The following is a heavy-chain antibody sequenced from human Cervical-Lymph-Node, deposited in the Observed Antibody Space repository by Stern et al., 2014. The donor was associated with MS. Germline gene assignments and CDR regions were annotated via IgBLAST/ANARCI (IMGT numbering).Heavy chain of an antibody. CDR3: AKGAVALMVFAPDS. V-gene: IGHV3-30*18. CDR1: GFTFSTHG. Sequence: VQLVESGGGVIQPGRSLTLSCAASGFTFSTHGMHWVRQAPGKGLEWVALISYDGTNKYYPDSVKGRFTISRDNSKSTLYRQMNSLRPEDTALYYCAKGAVALMVFAPDSWGQGTLVTVSS. CDR2: ISYDGTNK. D-gene: IGHD2-8*01. J-gene: IGHJ4*02.